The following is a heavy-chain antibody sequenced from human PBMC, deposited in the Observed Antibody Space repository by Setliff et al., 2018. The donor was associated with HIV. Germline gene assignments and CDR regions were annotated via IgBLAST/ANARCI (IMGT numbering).Heavy chain of an antibody. D-gene: IGHD5-18*01. J-gene: IGHJ6*03. Sequence: SETLSLTCAVYGESFTDHFWTWIRQSPGKGLEWLGEINHSGSTNQNPSLKSRFNLSVDTSKNQFSLRMNSVTAADTAVYYCARQSGHRYGTYYYFYYMDVWGKGTTVTVSS. CDR2: INHSGST. V-gene: IGHV4-34*01. CDR3: ARQSGHRYGTYYYFYYMDV. CDR1: GESFTDHF.